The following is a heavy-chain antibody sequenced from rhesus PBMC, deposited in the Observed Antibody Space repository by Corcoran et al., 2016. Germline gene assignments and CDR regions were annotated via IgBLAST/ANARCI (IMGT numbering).Heavy chain of an antibody. J-gene: IGHJ3*01. Sequence: QLQLQESGPGLVKPSETLSLPGAVSGGSISSSYWSWIRQAPGKGLVWIGYIYGSGSSTNYNPSLKSRVTLSVDTSKNQLSLKLSSVTAADTAVYYCARGGRGYSYRDAFDFWGQGLRVTVSS. V-gene: IGHV4-169*01. CDR3: ARGGRGYSYRDAFDF. CDR2: IYGSGSST. CDR1: GGSISSSY. D-gene: IGHD5-12*01.